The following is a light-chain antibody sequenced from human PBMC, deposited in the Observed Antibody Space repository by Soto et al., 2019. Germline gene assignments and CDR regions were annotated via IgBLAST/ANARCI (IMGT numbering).Light chain of an antibody. J-gene: IGKJ1*01. CDR1: QSLLHSNGYNY. CDR2: LGS. Sequence: DIVMTQSPLSLPVTPGEPASISCRSSQSLLHSNGYNYLNWDLQKPGQSPQLLIYLGSNRASRVPDRFSGSGSGTDFTLKISRVEAEDVGVYYCMQALQTPRTFGQGTKVEIK. CDR3: MQALQTPRT. V-gene: IGKV2-28*01.